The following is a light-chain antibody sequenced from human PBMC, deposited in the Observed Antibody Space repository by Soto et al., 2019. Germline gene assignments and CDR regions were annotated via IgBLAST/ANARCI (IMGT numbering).Light chain of an antibody. CDR3: GSWDSSLSAYV. Sequence: VLTQPPSVSAAPGQKVTISCSGSSSNIGGNSVSWYQQLPGTAPKLPIYVDNKRPSGIPDRFSGSKSGTSATLGITGFQTGDEADYYCGSWDSSLSAYVFGTGTKVTV. CDR2: VDN. V-gene: IGLV1-51*01. J-gene: IGLJ1*01. CDR1: SSNIGGNS.